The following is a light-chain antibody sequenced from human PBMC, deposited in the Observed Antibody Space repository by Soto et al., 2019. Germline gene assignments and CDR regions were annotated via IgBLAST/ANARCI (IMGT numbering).Light chain of an antibody. J-gene: IGKJ2*01. CDR2: GAS. CDR3: QQSDRSPYT. Sequence: IQMTQSPSSLSASVGDRVTVTCRASQSIKIYLNWYQQKPGKAPTLLIYGASSLQSGVPSRFSGGGSRTDFTLTISSLQPEDFATSYCQQSDRSPYTFGQGTKLEIK. CDR1: QSIKIY. V-gene: IGKV1-39*01.